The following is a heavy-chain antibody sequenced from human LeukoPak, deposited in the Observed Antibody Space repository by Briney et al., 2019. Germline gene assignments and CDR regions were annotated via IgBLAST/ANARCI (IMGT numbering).Heavy chain of an antibody. J-gene: IGHJ4*02. Sequence: GAPVKVSCKASGYTFTSYDINWVRQATGQGLEWMGWMNPNSDNTGYAQKFQGRVTMTRNTSISTAYMELSSLRSEDTAVYYCARGPYYYGSGSYYLNYWGQGTLVTVSS. V-gene: IGHV1-8*01. CDR3: ARGPYYYGSGSYYLNY. D-gene: IGHD3-10*01. CDR2: MNPNSDNT. CDR1: GYTFTSYD.